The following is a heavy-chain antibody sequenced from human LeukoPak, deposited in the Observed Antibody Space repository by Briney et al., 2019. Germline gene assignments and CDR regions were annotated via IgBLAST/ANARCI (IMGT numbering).Heavy chain of an antibody. Sequence: GASVKVSCKASGYTFTGYYMYWVRQAPGQGLEWMGWINPNSGGTNYAQKFQGWVTMTRDTSISTAYMELSRLRFDDTAVYYCARGVGIAAAGTLDYWGQGTLVTVSS. CDR1: GYTFTGYY. V-gene: IGHV1-2*04. CDR2: INPNSGGT. D-gene: IGHD6-13*01. J-gene: IGHJ4*02. CDR3: ARGVGIAAAGTLDY.